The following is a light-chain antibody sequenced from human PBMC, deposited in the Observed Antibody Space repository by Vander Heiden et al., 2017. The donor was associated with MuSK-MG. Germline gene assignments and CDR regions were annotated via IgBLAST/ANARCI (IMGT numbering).Light chain of an antibody. V-gene: IGLV3-21*02. CDR2: GDS. CDR1: NIGSKS. CDR3: QVWDRSSDHPYV. J-gene: IGLJ1*01. Sequence: SYLPTQPPPVSVVSGQTARITCGGNNIGSKSVRWYRQKPGQAPVLVVYGDSDRPSEIPGRFSGSNSGITATLTISRVGAGDEADYYCQVWDRSSDHPYVFGSGTEVTVL.